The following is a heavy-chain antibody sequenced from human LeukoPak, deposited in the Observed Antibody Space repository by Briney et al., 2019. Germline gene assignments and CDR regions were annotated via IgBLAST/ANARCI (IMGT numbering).Heavy chain of an antibody. CDR2: IYHSGST. J-gene: IGHJ4*02. Sequence: NPSETLSLTCAVSGGSISSSNWWSWVRQPPGKGLEWIGEIYHSGSTNYNPSLKSRVTISVDKSKNQFSLKLSSVTAADTAVYYCARDRRYYDFWSGYGPSEYWGQGTLVTVSS. D-gene: IGHD3-3*01. CDR3: ARDRRYYDFWSGYGPSEY. CDR1: GGSISSSNW. V-gene: IGHV4-4*02.